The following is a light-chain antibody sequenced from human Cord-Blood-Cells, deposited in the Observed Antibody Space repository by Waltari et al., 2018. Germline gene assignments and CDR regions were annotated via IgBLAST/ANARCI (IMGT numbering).Light chain of an antibody. CDR1: SSDVGSYNL. CDR2: EGS. CDR3: CSYAGSSTYV. Sequence: QSALTQPASVSGSPGQSITISCPGTSSDVGSYNLVSWYQQRPGKAPKLMIYEGSKRPSGVSNRFSGSKSGNTASLTISGLQAEDEADYYCCSYAGSSTYVFGTGTKVTVL. V-gene: IGLV2-23*01. J-gene: IGLJ1*01.